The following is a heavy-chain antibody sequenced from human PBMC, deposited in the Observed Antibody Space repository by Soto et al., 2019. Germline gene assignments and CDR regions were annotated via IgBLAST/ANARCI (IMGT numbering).Heavy chain of an antibody. CDR1: GGTFRTAA. Sequence: QVHLEQSGAEVKKPGSSVKVSCKASGGTFRTAAISWVRQAPGQGLEWLGGIIPVFRRPDYAQKFQGRVTITADESTSTGYMELSGLRSDDTAVYYCARDNDRPQLGGNYYYILDVWGQGTTISVS. D-gene: IGHD2-8*01. V-gene: IGHV1-69*12. J-gene: IGHJ6*02. CDR3: ARDNDRPQLGGNYYYILDV. CDR2: IIPVFRRP.